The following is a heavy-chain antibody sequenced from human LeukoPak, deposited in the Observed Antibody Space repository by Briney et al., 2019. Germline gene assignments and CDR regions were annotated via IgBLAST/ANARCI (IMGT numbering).Heavy chain of an antibody. Sequence: GGSLRLSCAASGFTSSSYAMNWVRQAPGKGLEWVSTISGTTGSTYYADSVKGRFTISRNNSKNTLYLQMNILRADDTAVYYCAKDTFDYLRYYFDYWGQGTLVTVSS. CDR2: ISGTTGST. J-gene: IGHJ4*02. CDR3: AKDTFDYLRYYFDY. D-gene: IGHD3-9*01. CDR1: GFTSSSYA. V-gene: IGHV3-23*01.